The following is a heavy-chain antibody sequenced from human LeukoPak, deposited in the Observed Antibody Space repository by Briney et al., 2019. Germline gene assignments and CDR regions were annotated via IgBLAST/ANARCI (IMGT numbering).Heavy chain of an antibody. Sequence: GGSLRLSCAASGFTFSSYSMNWVRQAPGKGLEWVSSISSSSSYIYYADSVKGRFTISRDNAKNSLYLQMNSLRAEDTAVYYCARGSSSSLYGRAFDIWGQGTMVTVSS. V-gene: IGHV3-21*01. CDR2: ISSSSSYI. CDR1: GFTFSSYS. J-gene: IGHJ3*02. CDR3: ARGSSSSLYGRAFDI. D-gene: IGHD6-13*01.